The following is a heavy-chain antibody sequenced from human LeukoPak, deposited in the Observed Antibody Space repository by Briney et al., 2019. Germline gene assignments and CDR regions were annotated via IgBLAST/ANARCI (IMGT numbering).Heavy chain of an antibody. CDR3: AKKTPGIHPFDS. V-gene: IGHV3-23*01. CDR1: GFTFRTSA. Sequence: PGGSLRLSCAASGFTFRTSAFSWVRQSPGRGLEWVSTVGTDSDTYYADSVKGRFTISRDNSKNTVYLLMTGLRADDTAVYYCAKKTPGIHPFDSWGQGTLVTVSP. CDR2: VGTDSDT. J-gene: IGHJ4*02. D-gene: IGHD6-13*01.